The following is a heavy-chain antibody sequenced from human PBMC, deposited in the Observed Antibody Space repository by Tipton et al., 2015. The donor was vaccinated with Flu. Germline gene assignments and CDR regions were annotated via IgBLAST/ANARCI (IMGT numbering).Heavy chain of an antibody. D-gene: IGHD3-10*01. CDR2: ISAYNGNT. CDR1: GYTFTSYG. CDR3: ARGPLTYGSGARRAFDI. J-gene: IGHJ3*02. V-gene: IGHV1-18*01. Sequence: QVQLVQSGAEVKKPGASVKVSCKASGYTFTSYGISWVRQAPGQGLEWMGWISAYNGNTNYAQKLQGRVTMTTDTSTSTAYMKLSSVTAADTAVYYCARGPLTYGSGARRAFDIWGQGTMVTVSS.